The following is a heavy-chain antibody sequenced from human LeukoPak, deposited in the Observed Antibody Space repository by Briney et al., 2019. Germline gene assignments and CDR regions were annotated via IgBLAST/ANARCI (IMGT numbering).Heavy chain of an antibody. D-gene: IGHD5-18*01. CDR2: IKTDGSSI. CDR3: TRGQYSYGPFDY. CDR1: GFTLRSYW. Sequence: GGSLTLSCAASGFTLRSYWMHWVRHAPGKGLVWVSRIKTDGSSITNADSVKGRFTISRDNDKNTLYLQMNSLRAEDTAVYYCTRGQYSYGPFDYWGQGTLVTVSS. J-gene: IGHJ4*02. V-gene: IGHV3-74*01.